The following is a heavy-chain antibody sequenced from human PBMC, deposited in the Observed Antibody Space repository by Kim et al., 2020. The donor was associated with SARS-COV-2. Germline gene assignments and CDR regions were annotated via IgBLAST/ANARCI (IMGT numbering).Heavy chain of an antibody. V-gene: IGHV3-30*02. J-gene: IGHJ6*02. D-gene: IGHD3-3*01. CDR3: AKGLRLLESPDGMDV. Sequence: DSVKGRFTISRDKSKNTLYLQMNIVRAEDTAVYYCAKGLRLLESPDGMDVWGQGTTVTVSS.